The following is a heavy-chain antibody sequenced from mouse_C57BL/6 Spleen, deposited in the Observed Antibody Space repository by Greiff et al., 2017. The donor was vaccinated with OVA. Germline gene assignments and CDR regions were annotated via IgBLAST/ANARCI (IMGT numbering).Heavy chain of an antibody. D-gene: IGHD2-1*01. CDR2: ISYDGSN. CDR3: ARDLGNSFYAMDY. J-gene: IGHJ4*01. V-gene: IGHV3-6*01. CDR1: GYSITSGHY. Sequence: EVKLVESGPGLVKPSQSLSLTCSVTGYSITSGHYWNWIRQFPGNKLEWMGYISYDGSNNYNPSLKNRISITRDTSKNQFFLKLNSVTTEDTATYYGARDLGNSFYAMDYWGQGTSVTVSS.